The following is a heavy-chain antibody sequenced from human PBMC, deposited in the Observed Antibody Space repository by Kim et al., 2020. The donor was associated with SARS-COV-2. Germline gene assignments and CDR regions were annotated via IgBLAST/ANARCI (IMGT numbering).Heavy chain of an antibody. CDR3: ASPYDYSWGSDRYG. V-gene: IGHV7-4-1*02. D-gene: IGHD3-16*02. CDR1: GYTFTSYA. CDR2: INTNTGNP. J-gene: IGHJ6*01. Sequence: ASVKVSCKASGYTFTSYARNWVRQAPGQGLEWMGWINTNTGNPTYAQGFPGRLVFSLDTSVRTADLQTSRLKDEDIAVYYCASPYDYSWGSDRYGWG.